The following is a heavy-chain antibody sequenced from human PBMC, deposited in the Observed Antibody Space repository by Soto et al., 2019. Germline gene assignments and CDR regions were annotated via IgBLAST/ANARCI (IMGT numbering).Heavy chain of an antibody. D-gene: IGHD6-19*01. CDR2: ISAYNGNT. J-gene: IGHJ6*02. Sequence: WASVKVSCKASGYTFTSYGISWVRQAPGQGLEWMGWISAYNGNTNYAQKLQGRVTMTTDTSTSTAYMELRSLRSDDTAVYYCAIGASGWYRYGMDVWGQGTTVPVSS. V-gene: IGHV1-18*01. CDR3: AIGASGWYRYGMDV. CDR1: GYTFTSYG.